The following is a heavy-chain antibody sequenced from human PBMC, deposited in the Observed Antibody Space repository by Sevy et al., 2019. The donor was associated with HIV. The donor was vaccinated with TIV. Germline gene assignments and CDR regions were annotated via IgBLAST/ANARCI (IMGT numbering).Heavy chain of an antibody. CDR1: GHSISDYY. D-gene: IGHD3-10*01. CDR3: ARDFGVRGPTAVTNCFDP. J-gene: IGHJ5*02. Sequence: SETLSLTCAVSGHSISDYYWGWIRQPPGKGLEWIATAYHSGTTYYNPSLKSRVTISVDTSKNHFSLKLNPVTAADTAVYYCARDFGVRGPTAVTNCFDPWGQGTLVTVSS. CDR2: AYHSGTT. V-gene: IGHV4-38-2*02.